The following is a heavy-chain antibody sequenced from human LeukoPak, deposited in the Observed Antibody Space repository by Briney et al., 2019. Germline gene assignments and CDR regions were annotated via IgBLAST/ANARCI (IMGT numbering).Heavy chain of an antibody. D-gene: IGHD3-10*01. J-gene: IGHJ4*02. CDR3: ASSYYGSGSYK. V-gene: IGHV3-74*01. CDR2: IKSDGSST. CDR1: GFTFDSYG. Sequence: GGSLRLSCAASGFTFDSYGMNWVRQAPGKGLVWVSRIKSDGSSTSYADSVKGRFTISRDNAKNTLYLQMNSLRAEDTAVYYCASSYYGSGSYKWGQGTLVTVSS.